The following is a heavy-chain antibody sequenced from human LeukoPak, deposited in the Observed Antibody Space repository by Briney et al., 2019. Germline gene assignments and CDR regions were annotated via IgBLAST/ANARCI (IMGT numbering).Heavy chain of an antibody. CDR1: GGSISSYY. D-gene: IGHD3-3*01. V-gene: IGHV4-59*01. CDR2: IYYSGST. Sequence: SETLSLTCTVSGGSISSYYWSWIRQPPGKGLEWIGYIYYSGSTNYNPSLKSRVTISVDTSKNQFSLKLSSVTAADTAVYYCGXXXXXXXXSGYYSGLDPWGQGTLVTVSS. J-gene: IGHJ5*02. CDR3: GXXXXXXXXSGYYSGLDP.